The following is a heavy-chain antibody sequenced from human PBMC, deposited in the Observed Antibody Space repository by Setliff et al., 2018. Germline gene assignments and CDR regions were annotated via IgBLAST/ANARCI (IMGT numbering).Heavy chain of an antibody. V-gene: IGHV4-61*09. CDR1: GTSTTSGGFY. CDR3: ARGGGRIRQLGATGVHTFDI. Sequence: SQTMSLTWSASGTSTTSGGFYWTQIRQPAGKGLEWIGHSAPSGSTTYNPSLQSRVTISVDTAKKQFSLKLNSVTAADTAIYYCARGGGRIRQLGATGVHTFDIWGQGTMVTVSS. J-gene: IGHJ3*02. CDR2: SAPSGST. D-gene: IGHD1-1*01.